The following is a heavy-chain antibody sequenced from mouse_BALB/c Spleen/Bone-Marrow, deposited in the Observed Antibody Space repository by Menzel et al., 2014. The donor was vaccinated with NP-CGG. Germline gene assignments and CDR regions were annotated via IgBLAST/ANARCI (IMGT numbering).Heavy chain of an antibody. V-gene: IGHV1-69*02. Sequence: SGAELVKPGAPVKLSCKASGYTFTDYWMNWVKQRPGLGLEWIGRIDPSDSETHYNQKFKDKATLTVDKSSTTAYIQLSNLTSEDSAVYYCARTAYWGQGTLVTVSA. J-gene: IGHJ3*01. CDR3: ARTAY. CDR2: IDPSDSET. CDR1: GYTFTDYW.